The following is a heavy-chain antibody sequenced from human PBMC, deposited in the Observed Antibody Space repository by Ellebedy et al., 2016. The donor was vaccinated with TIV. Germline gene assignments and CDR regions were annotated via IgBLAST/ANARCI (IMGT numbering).Heavy chain of an antibody. D-gene: IGHD3-10*01. CDR1: GGSFSGYY. CDR3: ARGRGRGPFDY. V-gene: IGHV4-34*01. J-gene: IGHJ4*02. Sequence: SETLSLTXAVYGGSFSGYYWSWIRQPPGKGLEWIGEINHSGSTNYNPSLKSRVTISVDTSKNQFSLKLSSVTAADTAVYYCARGRGRGPFDYWGQGTLVTVSS. CDR2: INHSGST.